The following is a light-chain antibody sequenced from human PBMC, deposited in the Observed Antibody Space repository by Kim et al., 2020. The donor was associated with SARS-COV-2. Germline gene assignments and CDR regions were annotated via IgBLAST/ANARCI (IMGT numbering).Light chain of an antibody. CDR3: QKYETAPWT. V-gene: IGKV1-27*01. CDR1: QDIANS. J-gene: IGKJ1*01. Sequence: DIQMTQSPSSLSASVGDRVTITCRASQDIANSLAWYQQKPGTVPKLLIYAASTLQSGVPSRFSGSGSGTEFTLTIGSLQTEDVATYYCQKYETAPWTFGPGTKVDIK. CDR2: AAS.